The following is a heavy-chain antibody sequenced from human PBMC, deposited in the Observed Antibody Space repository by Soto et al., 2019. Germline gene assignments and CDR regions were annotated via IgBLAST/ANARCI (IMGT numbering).Heavy chain of an antibody. Sequence: QMQLQESGPGLVKPSGTLSLTCGVSGGSISSSKWWTWVRQPPGKGPEWIGEIYHSGSTNYNPSLTSRVTILLDKSKIQFSLTLTSVTAADTAVYYCASQDYSSSTDASFLVNGYFDLWGRGILVTVSS. V-gene: IGHV4-4*02. CDR1: GGSISSSKW. D-gene: IGHD6-6*01. CDR3: ASQDYSSSTDASFLVNGYFDL. J-gene: IGHJ2*01. CDR2: IYHSGST.